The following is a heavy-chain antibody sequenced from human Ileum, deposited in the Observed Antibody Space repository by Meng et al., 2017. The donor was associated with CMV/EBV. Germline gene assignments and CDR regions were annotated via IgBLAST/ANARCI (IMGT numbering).Heavy chain of an antibody. Sequence: GGSLRLSCAASGFTFNFYNMHWVRLPPGKGLEWVAVISYDGAKKYYADSAKGRFTISKDNSKNTLYLQMNSLRADDTAVYYRARGSKGVPDYWGQGTLVTVSS. D-gene: IGHD2-2*01. CDR2: ISYDGAKK. J-gene: IGHJ4*02. CDR1: GFTFNFYN. V-gene: IGHV3-30*04. CDR3: ARGSKGVPDY.